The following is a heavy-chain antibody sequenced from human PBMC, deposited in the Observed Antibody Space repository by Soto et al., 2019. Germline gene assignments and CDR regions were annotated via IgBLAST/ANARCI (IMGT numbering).Heavy chain of an antibody. J-gene: IGHJ6*02. Sequence: SETLSLTCTVSGGSISTYYWSWIRQPPGKGLEWIGYIYSGSTNYNPSLKSRVTISVDTSKNQFSLKLSSVTAADTAVYYCARHLRYSSSSYYYGMDVWGQGTTVTVSS. V-gene: IGHV4-59*08. CDR2: IYSGST. CDR1: GGSISTYY. D-gene: IGHD6-13*01. CDR3: ARHLRYSSSSYYYGMDV.